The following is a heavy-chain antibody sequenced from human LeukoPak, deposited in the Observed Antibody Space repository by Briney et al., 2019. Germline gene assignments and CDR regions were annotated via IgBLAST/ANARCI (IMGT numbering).Heavy chain of an antibody. CDR2: ITGTGFNT. Sequence: GGSLRLSCAASGFTFNNYAITWVRQAPGKGLEWVSSITGTGFNTYYADFVKGRFTISRDNSKNTLYLQMSSLRAEDTAVYYCVKEGMTAVDYWGQGTLVTVSS. D-gene: IGHD2-21*02. CDR1: GFTFNNYA. CDR3: VKEGMTAVDY. V-gene: IGHV3-23*01. J-gene: IGHJ4*02.